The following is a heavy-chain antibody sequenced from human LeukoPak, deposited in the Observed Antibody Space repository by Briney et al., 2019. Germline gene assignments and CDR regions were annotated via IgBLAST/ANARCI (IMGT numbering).Heavy chain of an antibody. J-gene: IGHJ4*02. CDR3: AAYFDY. CDR2: ISGSGGDT. CDR1: GFTFSTYA. Sequence: GESLKISCAASGFTFSTYAMNWVRQAPGKGLEWVSGISGSGGDTYYADSVKGRFTISRDNSKTTLYLEMNSLRAEDTAVYYCAAYFDYWGQGTLVTVSS. V-gene: IGHV3-23*01.